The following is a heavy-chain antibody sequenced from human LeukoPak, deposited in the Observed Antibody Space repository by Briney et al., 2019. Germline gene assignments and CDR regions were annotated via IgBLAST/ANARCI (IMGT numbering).Heavy chain of an antibody. CDR3: ARVRMGIDP. Sequence: SETLSLTCTVSGGSISSYYWSWIRQPPGKGLEWIGDIYYSGSTNYNPSLKSRVTISVDTSKNQFSLKPSSVTAADTAVYYCARVRMGIDPWGQGTLVTVSS. J-gene: IGHJ5*02. CDR2: IYYSGST. CDR1: GGSISSYY. V-gene: IGHV4-59*01. D-gene: IGHD3-16*01.